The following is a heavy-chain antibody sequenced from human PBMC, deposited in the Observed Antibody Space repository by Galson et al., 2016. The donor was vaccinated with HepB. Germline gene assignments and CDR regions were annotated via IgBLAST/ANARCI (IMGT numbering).Heavy chain of an antibody. CDR3: GKDWGSLWESSGKGMDV. Sequence: SLRLSCAASGFTFDDYTMHWVRQAPGKGLERVSLISWDGRSPDYADSVKGRFTISRDNRKNSLYLQMNSLRSEDTALYYCGKDWGSLWESSGKGMDVWGQGTTVTVSS. CDR1: GFTFDDYT. D-gene: IGHD3-10*01. J-gene: IGHJ6*02. V-gene: IGHV3-43*01. CDR2: ISWDGRSP.